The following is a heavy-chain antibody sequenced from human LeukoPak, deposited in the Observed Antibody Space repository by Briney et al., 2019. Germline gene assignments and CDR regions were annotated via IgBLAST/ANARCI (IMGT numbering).Heavy chain of an antibody. Sequence: GGSLRLSCAASGFAFNSYTIKWVRQAPGKGLEWVSAITSRGTHIYNADSVKGRFTISRDNAENSAYLQMSSLGAEDTAVYYCARVAQGATTENYYYYYMDVWGKGTTVTVSS. CDR2: ITSRGTHI. V-gene: IGHV3-21*01. CDR1: GFAFNSYT. D-gene: IGHD4-11*01. J-gene: IGHJ6*03. CDR3: ARVAQGATTENYYYYYMDV.